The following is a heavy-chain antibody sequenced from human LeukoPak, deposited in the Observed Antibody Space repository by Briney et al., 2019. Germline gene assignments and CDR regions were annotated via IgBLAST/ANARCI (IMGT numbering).Heavy chain of an antibody. J-gene: IGHJ4*02. D-gene: IGHD3-22*01. CDR1: GFTLSSYA. V-gene: IGHV3-23*01. CDR3: AKVRNYFDSSGRHFDY. CDR2: ISASGGTT. Sequence: GGSLRLSCAASGFTLSSYAMTWVRQAPGKGLEWVSVISASGGTTYYGDSVKSRFTISRDNSKNTLYLQMNRLRAEDTAVYYCAKVRNYFDSSGRHFDYWGQGTPVTVSS.